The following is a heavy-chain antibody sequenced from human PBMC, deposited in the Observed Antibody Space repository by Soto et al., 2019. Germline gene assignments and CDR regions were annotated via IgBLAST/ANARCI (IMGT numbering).Heavy chain of an antibody. D-gene: IGHD6-13*01. CDR2: YSGST. V-gene: IGHV4-39*02. J-gene: IGHJ4*02. Sequence: QLQLQESGPGLVKPSETLSLTCTVYWGWIRQPPGKGLEWIGSYSGSTYYNPSLKSRVTISVDTSKNQFSLKLSSVPAADTAVYYCAREVAAAGDYWGQGTLVTVSS. CDR3: AREVAAAGDY.